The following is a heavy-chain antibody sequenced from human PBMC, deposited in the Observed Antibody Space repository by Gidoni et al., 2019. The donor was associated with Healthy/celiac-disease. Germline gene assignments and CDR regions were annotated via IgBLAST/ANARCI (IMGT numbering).Heavy chain of an antibody. D-gene: IGHD3-10*01. CDR2: IKSKTDGGTT. V-gene: IGHV3-15*01. CDR3: TTDRRGLLWFGELLFVADKFDP. J-gene: IGHJ5*02. Sequence: EVQLVESGGGLVKPGGSLRLSCAASGFTFSNAWMSWVRQAPGKGLEWVGRIKSKTDGGTTDYAAPVKGRFTISRDDSKNTLYLQMNSLKTEDTAVYYCTTDRRGLLWFGELLFVADKFDPWGQGTLVTVSS. CDR1: GFTFSNAW.